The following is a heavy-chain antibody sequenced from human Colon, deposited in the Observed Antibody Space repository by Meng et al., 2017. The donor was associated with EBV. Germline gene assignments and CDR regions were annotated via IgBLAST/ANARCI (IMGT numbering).Heavy chain of an antibody. V-gene: IGHV6-1*01. Sequence: VLLQQSRPGLVTPSQTLSPTTGISGDSVSSNSAAWNWIRQSPSRGLEWLGRTYYRSKWYNDYAVSVKSRITTNPDTSKTQFSLQLNSVTPEDTAVYYCARVAVGISSFDYWGQGTLVTVSS. D-gene: IGHD1-26*01. CDR2: TYYRSKWYN. CDR3: ARVAVGISSFDY. J-gene: IGHJ4*02. CDR1: GDSVSSNSAA.